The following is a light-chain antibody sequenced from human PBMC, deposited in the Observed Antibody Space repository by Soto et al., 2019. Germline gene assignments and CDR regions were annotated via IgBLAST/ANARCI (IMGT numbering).Light chain of an antibody. CDR2: EDD. CDR1: SGDVGNYNL. V-gene: IGLV2-23*01. CDR3: YSYAGDYVYV. J-gene: IGLJ1*01. Sequence: QSVLTQPASVSGSPGQSITISCSGVSGDVGNYNLVSWYQQYPGKAPALLIYEDDKRPSGVSNRFSGSKSDSTASLTISGLQAEDEADYYCYSYAGDYVYVFGTGTKVTVL.